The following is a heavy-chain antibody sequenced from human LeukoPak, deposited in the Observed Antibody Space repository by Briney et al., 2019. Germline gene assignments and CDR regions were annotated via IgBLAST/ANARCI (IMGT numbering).Heavy chain of an antibody. J-gene: IGHJ5*02. CDR1: GYSISSGYY. D-gene: IGHD2-2*01. CDR2: IYHSGST. V-gene: IGHV4-38-2*01. CDR3: ARKPVVVVPAATREGFDP. Sequence: SETLSLTCAVSGYSISSGYYWGWIRQPPGKGLEWIGSIYHSGSTYYNPSLKSRVTISVDTSKNQFSLKLSSVTAADTAVYYCARKPVVVVPAATREGFDPWGQGTLVTVSS.